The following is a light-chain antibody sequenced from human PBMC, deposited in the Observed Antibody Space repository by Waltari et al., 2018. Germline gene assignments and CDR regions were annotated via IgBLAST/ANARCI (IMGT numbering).Light chain of an antibody. J-gene: IGKJ1*01. Sequence: EIVLTQSPGTLSLSLGERATVPCRASQRVSRALAWYQQKPGQAPRLSIYGAATRGTGIPDRFSGIGSGTDFSLTISRREPDDFAVYYCQHYLRLPVTFGQGTTVEI. CDR1: QRVSRA. V-gene: IGKV3-20*01. CDR3: QHYLRLPVT. CDR2: GAA.